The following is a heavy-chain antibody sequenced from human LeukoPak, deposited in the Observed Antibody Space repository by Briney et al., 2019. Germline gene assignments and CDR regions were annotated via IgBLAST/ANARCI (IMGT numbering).Heavy chain of an antibody. Sequence: GGSLRLSCAASGFTVSSNYMSWVRQAPGKGLEWVSSISSSSSYIYYADSVKGRFTISRDNAKNSLYLQMNSLRAEDTAVYYCARSSPGDYWGQGTLVTVSS. V-gene: IGHV3-21*01. D-gene: IGHD1-14*01. CDR1: GFTVSSNY. J-gene: IGHJ4*02. CDR3: ARSSPGDY. CDR2: ISSSSSYI.